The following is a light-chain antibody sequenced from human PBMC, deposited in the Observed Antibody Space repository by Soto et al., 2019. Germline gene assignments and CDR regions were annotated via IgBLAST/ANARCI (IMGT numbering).Light chain of an antibody. Sequence: EIVLTQSPGTLSLSPWEIATLSCRASQSVSSTYLTWYQQKPGQAPRLLIYEASRRATGIPDRFSGSGSGTDFSLTISRLEPEDFAVYYCQHYDSLRWTFGLGTKVDIK. CDR3: QHYDSLRWT. V-gene: IGKV3-20*01. J-gene: IGKJ1*01. CDR1: QSVSSTY. CDR2: EAS.